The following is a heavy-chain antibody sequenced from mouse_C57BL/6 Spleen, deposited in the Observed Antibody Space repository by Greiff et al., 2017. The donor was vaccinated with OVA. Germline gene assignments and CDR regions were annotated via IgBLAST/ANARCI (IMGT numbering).Heavy chain of an antibody. Sequence: QVHVKQSGAELVKPGASVKLSCKASGYTFTSYWMQWVKQRPGQGLEWIGEIDPSDSYTNYNQKFKGKATLTVDTSSSTAYMQLSSLTSEDSAVYYCASNYDEQGFAYWGQGTLVTVSA. CDR1: GYTFTSYW. V-gene: IGHV1-50*01. D-gene: IGHD2-4*01. CDR2: IDPSDSYT. CDR3: ASNYDEQGFAY. J-gene: IGHJ3*01.